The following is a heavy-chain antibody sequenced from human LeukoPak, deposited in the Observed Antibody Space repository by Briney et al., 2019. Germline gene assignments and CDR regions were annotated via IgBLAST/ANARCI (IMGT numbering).Heavy chain of an antibody. CDR1: GYTFTGYY. CDR3: ARVAVAVAGTRIDY. V-gene: IGHV1-2*02. D-gene: IGHD6-19*01. J-gene: IGHJ4*02. CDR2: INPNSGGT. Sequence: ASGKVSCKASGYTFTGYYMHWVRQAPGQGLEWMGWINPNSGGTNYAQKFQGRVTMTRDTSISTAYMELSRLRSDDTAVYYCARVAVAVAGTRIDYWGQGTLVTVSS.